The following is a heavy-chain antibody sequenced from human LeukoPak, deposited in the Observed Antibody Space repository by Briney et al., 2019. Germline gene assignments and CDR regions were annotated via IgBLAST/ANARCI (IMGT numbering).Heavy chain of an antibody. Sequence: ASVKVSCKVSGYTLTELSMHWLRQAPGKGLEWMGGFDPEDGETIYAQKFQGRVTMTEDTSTDTAYMELSSLRSEDTAVYYCATNIVAVAGAGGDYWGQGTLVTVSS. J-gene: IGHJ4*02. V-gene: IGHV1-24*01. D-gene: IGHD6-19*01. CDR3: ATNIVAVAGAGGDY. CDR1: GYTLTELS. CDR2: FDPEDGET.